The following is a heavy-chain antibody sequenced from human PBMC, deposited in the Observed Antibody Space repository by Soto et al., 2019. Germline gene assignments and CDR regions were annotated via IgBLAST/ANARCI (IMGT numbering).Heavy chain of an antibody. Sequence: PSETLSLTCTVSGGSISSGGYDWSWIRQHPXKGLEWIGYIYYSGSTYYNPSLKSRVTISVDTSKNQFSLKLSSVTAADTAVYYCARVTVYCSGGSCPSALYYFDYWGQGTLVTVSS. CDR2: IYYSGST. V-gene: IGHV4-31*03. J-gene: IGHJ4*02. D-gene: IGHD2-15*01. CDR3: ARVTVYCSGGSCPSALYYFDY. CDR1: GGSISSGGYD.